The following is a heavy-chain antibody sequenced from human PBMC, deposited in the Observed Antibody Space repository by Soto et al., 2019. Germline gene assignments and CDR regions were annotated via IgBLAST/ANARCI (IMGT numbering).Heavy chain of an antibody. CDR1: GFTFSSYW. V-gene: IGHV3-7*05. Sequence: EVQLVESGGGLVQPGGSLRLSCAASGFTFSSYWMSWVRQAPGKGLEWVANIKQDGSEKYYVDSVKGRFTISRDNAKNSLSLQMNSLRAEDTAVYYCARVRGHAGYYSGLDVWGQGTTVTVSS. CDR2: IKQDGSEK. J-gene: IGHJ6*02. CDR3: ARVRGHAGYYSGLDV.